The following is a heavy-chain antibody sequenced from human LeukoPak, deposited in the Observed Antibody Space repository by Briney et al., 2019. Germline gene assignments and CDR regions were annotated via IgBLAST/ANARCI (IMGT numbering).Heavy chain of an antibody. CDR1: GGTFSSYA. J-gene: IGHJ4*02. CDR3: ASVPPWYNWNDASYYFDY. V-gene: IGHV1-69*04. CDR2: IIPILGIA. Sequence: SVTVSCKASGGTFSSYAISWVRQAPGQGLEGMGRIIPILGIANYAQKFQGRVTITADKSTSTAYMELSSLRSEDTAVYYCASVPPWYNWNDASYYFDYWGQGTLVTVSS. D-gene: IGHD1-1*01.